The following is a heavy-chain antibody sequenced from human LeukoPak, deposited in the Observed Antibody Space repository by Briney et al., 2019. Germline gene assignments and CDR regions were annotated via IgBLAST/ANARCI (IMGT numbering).Heavy chain of an antibody. Sequence: QSGGSLRLSCAASGFTFSSYGMHWVRQAPGKGLEWVALISYDGSNKYYADSVKGRFTISRDNSKNTLYLQMNSLRAEDTAVYYCAKEGAGDYFDYWGQGTLVTVSS. CDR1: GFTFSSYG. CDR3: AKEGAGDYFDY. CDR2: ISYDGSNK. D-gene: IGHD4-17*01. V-gene: IGHV3-30*18. J-gene: IGHJ4*02.